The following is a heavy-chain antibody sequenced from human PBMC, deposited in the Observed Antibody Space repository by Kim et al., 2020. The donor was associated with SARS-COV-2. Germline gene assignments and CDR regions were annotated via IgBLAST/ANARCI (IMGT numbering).Heavy chain of an antibody. J-gene: IGHJ6*02. Sequence: GGSLRLSCAASGFTFSSYAMSWVRQAPGKGLEWVSAISGSGGSTYYADSVKGRFTISRDNSKNTLYLQMNSLRAEDTAVYYCAKDAPFPRHGSGDYGMDIWGQGTTVTVSS. D-gene: IGHD3-10*01. V-gene: IGHV3-23*01. CDR3: AKDAPFPRHGSGDYGMDI. CDR1: GFTFSSYA. CDR2: ISGSGGST.